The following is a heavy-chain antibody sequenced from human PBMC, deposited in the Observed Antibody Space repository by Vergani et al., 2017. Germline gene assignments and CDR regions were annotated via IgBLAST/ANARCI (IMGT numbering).Heavy chain of an antibody. CDR2: IYYRGST. CDR3: AVVPAAQTSGWFDP. CDR1: GGSISSYY. D-gene: IGHD2-2*01. J-gene: IGHJ5*02. Sequence: QVQLQESGPGLVKPSETLSLTCTVSGGSISSYYWSWIRQPPGKGLEWIGYIYYRGSTNYNPSLKSRVAISVDTSKNQFFLKLSSAAAADTALYYCAVVPAAQTSGWFDPWGQGTLVTVSS. V-gene: IGHV4-59*01.